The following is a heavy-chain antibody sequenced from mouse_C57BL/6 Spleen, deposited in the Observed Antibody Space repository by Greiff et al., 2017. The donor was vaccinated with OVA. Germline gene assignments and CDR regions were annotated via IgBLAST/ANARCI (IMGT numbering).Heavy chain of an antibody. CDR1: GYAFSSSW. CDR2: IYPGDGDT. V-gene: IGHV1-82*01. Sequence: VQRVESGPELVKPGASVKISCKASGYAFSSSWMNWVKQRPGKGLEWIGRIYPGDGDTNYNGKFKGKATLTADKSSSTAYMQLSSLTSEDSAVYFCARRRDYGNHYYAMDYWGQGTSVTVSS. J-gene: IGHJ4*01. CDR3: ARRRDYGNHYYAMDY. D-gene: IGHD2-1*01.